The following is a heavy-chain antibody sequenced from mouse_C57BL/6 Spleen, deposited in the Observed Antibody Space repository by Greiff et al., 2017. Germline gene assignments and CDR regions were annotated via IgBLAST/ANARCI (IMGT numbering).Heavy chain of an antibody. V-gene: IGHV1-52*01. J-gene: IGHJ2*01. CDR3: ARGYGRDFDY. Sequence: QVQLQQPGAELVRPGSSVKLSCKASGYTFTSYWLHWVKQRPIQGLEWIGNIDPSDSETHYNQKFKDKATLTVDKSSSTAYMQLSSLTSEDSAVYYCARGYGRDFDYWGQGTTLTVSS. CDR2: IDPSDSET. CDR1: GYTFTSYW. D-gene: IGHD1-1*01.